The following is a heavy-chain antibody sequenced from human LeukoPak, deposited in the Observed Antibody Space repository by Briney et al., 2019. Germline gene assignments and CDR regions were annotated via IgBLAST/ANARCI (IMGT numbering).Heavy chain of an antibody. D-gene: IGHD6-6*01. CDR2: IYTSGST. J-gene: IGHJ4*02. V-gene: IGHV4-4*09. CDR1: GGSISSYY. CDR3: ARHLGRTTIAAY. Sequence: SGTLSLTCTVSGGSISSYYWSWIRQPPGKGLEWIGYIYTSGSTNYNPSLQSRVTISVDTSKNQFSLELSSVTAADTAVYYCARHLGRTTIAAYWGQGTLVTVSS.